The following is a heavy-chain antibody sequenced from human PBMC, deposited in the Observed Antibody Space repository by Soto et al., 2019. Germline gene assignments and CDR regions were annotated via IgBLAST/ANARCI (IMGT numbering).Heavy chain of an antibody. CDR1: GYTLTELS. J-gene: IGHJ4*02. CDR3: ATGDLVVVPAAFVPLGY. D-gene: IGHD2-2*01. V-gene: IGHV1-24*01. Sequence: QVQLVQSGAEVKKPGASVKVSCKVSGYTLTELSMHWVRQAPGKGLEWMGGFDPEDGETIYAQKFQGRVTMTEDTSTDTAYMELSSLKSEDTAVYYCATGDLVVVPAAFVPLGYWGQGTMVTVSS. CDR2: FDPEDGET.